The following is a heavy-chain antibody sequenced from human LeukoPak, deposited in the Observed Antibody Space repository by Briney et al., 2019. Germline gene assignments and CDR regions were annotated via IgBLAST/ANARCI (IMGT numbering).Heavy chain of an antibody. CDR1: GGSFSGYY. CDR2: INHSGST. CDR3: ARGRTEAAQPRAVDY. D-gene: IGHD1-1*01. V-gene: IGHV4-34*01. J-gene: IGHJ4*02. Sequence: SETLSLTCAVYGGSFSGYYWSWIRQPPGKGLEWIGEINHSGSTNYNPSLKSRVTISVDTSKNQFSLKLSSVTAADTAVYYCARGRTEAAQPRAVDYWGQGTLVTVSS.